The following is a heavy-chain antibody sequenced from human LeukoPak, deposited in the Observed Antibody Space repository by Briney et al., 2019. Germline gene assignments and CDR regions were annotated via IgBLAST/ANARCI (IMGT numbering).Heavy chain of an antibody. J-gene: IGHJ5*02. CDR1: GFTFDDYA. CDR2: ISWNSGSI. D-gene: IGHD6-13*01. Sequence: GGSLRLSCAASGFTFDDYAMHWVRQAPGKGLEWVSGISWNSGSIGYADSVKGRFTISRDNAKNSLYLQMSSLRAEDTALYYCAKGLTSSWYLNWFDPWGQGTLVTVSS. V-gene: IGHV3-9*01. CDR3: AKGLTSSWYLNWFDP.